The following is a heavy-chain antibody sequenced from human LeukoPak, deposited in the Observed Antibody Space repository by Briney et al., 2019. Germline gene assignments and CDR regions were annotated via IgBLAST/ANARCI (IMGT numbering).Heavy chain of an antibody. V-gene: IGHV3-23*01. Sequence: GGSLRLSCAASGFTFSSYAMSWVRQAPGKGLEWVSAISGSGGSTYYADSVKGRFTISRDNSKNTLYLQMNSLRAEDTAVYYCAKDGYCSSTSCYGRHAFDIRDQGTMVTVSS. CDR3: AKDGYCSSTSCYGRHAFDI. D-gene: IGHD2-2*03. CDR1: GFTFSSYA. J-gene: IGHJ3*02. CDR2: ISGSGGST.